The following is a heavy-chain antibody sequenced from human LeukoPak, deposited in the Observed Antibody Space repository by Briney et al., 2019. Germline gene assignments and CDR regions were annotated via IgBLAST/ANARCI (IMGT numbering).Heavy chain of an antibody. D-gene: IGHD3-3*01. V-gene: IGHV4-34*01. CDR2: INHSGST. CDR3: ARLDFWSGKYWFDP. Sequence: SETLSLTCAVYGGSFSGYYWSWIRQPPGKGLEWIGEINHSGSTNYNPSFKSRVTISVDTSKNQFSLKLSSVTAADTAVYYCARLDFWSGKYWFDPWGQGTLVTVSS. J-gene: IGHJ5*02. CDR1: GGSFSGYY.